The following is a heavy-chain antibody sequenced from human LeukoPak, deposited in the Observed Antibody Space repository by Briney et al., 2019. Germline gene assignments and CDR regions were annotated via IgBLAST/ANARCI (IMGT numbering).Heavy chain of an antibody. CDR1: GGSFSGYY. CDR2: INHSGST. V-gene: IGHV4-34*01. D-gene: IGHD3-16*01. Sequence: PSETLSLTCAVYGGSFSGYYWSWIRQPPGKGLEWIGEINHSGSTNYNPSLKGRVTISVDTSKNQFSLKLSSVTAADTAVYYCARGFFGGIDYWGQGTLVTVSS. J-gene: IGHJ4*02. CDR3: ARGFFGGIDY.